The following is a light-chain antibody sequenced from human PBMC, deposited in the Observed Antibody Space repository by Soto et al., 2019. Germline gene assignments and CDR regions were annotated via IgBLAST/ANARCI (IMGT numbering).Light chain of an antibody. V-gene: IGLV1-44*01. Sequence: QTVVTQPPSASGTPGQRVTISCSGSSSNIGSNTVNWYQQLPGTAPKLLIYTNNQRPSGVPDRFSGSKSGTSASLAISGLQSEDEAYYYCAAWDDSLNGPVFGGGTQLTVL. CDR2: TNN. J-gene: IGLJ7*01. CDR3: AAWDDSLNGPV. CDR1: SSNIGSNT.